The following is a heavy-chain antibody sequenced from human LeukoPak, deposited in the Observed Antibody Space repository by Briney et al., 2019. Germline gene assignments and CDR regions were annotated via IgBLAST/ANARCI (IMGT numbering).Heavy chain of an antibody. D-gene: IGHD7-27*01. V-gene: IGHV3-21*01. CDR3: ARGPPGAHFDY. CDR2: ISSSSSNI. CDR1: GFTFSSYS. J-gene: IGHJ4*02. Sequence: PGGSLRLSCTASGFTFSSYSMNWVRQAPGKGLEWVSYISSSSSNIFYADSFKGRFTISRDNAQNSLYLQMNSLRVEDTAVYYCARGPPGAHFDYWGQGTLVSVSS.